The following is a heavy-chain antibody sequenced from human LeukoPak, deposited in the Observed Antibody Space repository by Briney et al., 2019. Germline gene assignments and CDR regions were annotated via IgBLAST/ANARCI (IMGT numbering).Heavy chain of an antibody. J-gene: IGHJ6*04. D-gene: IGHD6-19*01. CDR2: IYYSGST. CDR3: ARDQRVGDSSGWYYYYGMDV. CDR1: GGSIISYY. Sequence: SGALSLPCTVSGGSIISYYWRWRRQPPGKGLEWIGYIYYSGSTNYNPALQSRVTISVDTSKNQFSLKLSSVTAADTAVYYCARDQRVGDSSGWYYYYGMDVWGKGTPVTVSS. V-gene: IGHV4-59*01.